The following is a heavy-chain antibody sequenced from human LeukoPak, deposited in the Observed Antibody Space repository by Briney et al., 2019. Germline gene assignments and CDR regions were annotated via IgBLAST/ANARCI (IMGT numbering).Heavy chain of an antibody. CDR3: ARVWWELQGIYGMDV. Sequence: PSETLSLTCTVSGGSISTISYYWGWIRQPPEKGLEWIGSIYYSGSTYYNPSLKSRVTISVDTSKNQFSLKLSSVTAADTAVYYCARVWWELQGIYGMDVWGQGTTVTVSS. CDR2: IYYSGST. J-gene: IGHJ6*02. D-gene: IGHD1-26*01. V-gene: IGHV4-39*07. CDR1: GGSISTISYY.